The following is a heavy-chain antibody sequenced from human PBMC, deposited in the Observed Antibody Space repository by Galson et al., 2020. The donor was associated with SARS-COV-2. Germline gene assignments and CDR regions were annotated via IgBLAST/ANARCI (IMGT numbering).Heavy chain of an antibody. CDR2: INNDGSTT. CDR1: GFSISNFW. D-gene: IGHD2-8*01. Sequence: GGSLRLSCAASGFSISNFWMHWVRQAPGKGLMWVSHINNDGSTTSYADSVKGRFTISRDSAKNTVTLQMNSLRDEDTAVYYCAAWCYVAYWGRVTLVTVSS. CDR3: AAWCYVAY. J-gene: IGHJ4*02. V-gene: IGHV3-74*01.